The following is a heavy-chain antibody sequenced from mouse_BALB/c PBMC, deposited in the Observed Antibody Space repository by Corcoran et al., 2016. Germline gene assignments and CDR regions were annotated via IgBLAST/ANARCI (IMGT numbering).Heavy chain of an antibody. V-gene: IGHV9-3-1*01. CDR1: GYTFTNYG. Sequence: QIQLVQSGPELKKPGETVKISCKASGYTFTNYGMNWVKQAPGKGLKWMGWINTYTGEPTYADDFKGRFAFSLETSAITAYLQINNLKNEDTATYFCARYGSSLYFDYWGQGTTLTVSS. D-gene: IGHD1-1*01. CDR3: ARYGSSLYFDY. J-gene: IGHJ2*01. CDR2: INTYTGEP.